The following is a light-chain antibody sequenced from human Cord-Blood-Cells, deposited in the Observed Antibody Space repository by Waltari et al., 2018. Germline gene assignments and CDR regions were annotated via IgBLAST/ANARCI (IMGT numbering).Light chain of an antibody. CDR3: QQYDNLPLT. Sequence: DIQMTQSPSSLSASVGARVTITCQASQDISNYLNWYQQKPGKDPKLLIYDASNLETGGPSRFSGSGSGTDFTFTISSLQPEDIATYYCQQYDNLPLTFGGGTKVEIK. J-gene: IGKJ4*01. CDR1: QDISNY. CDR2: DAS. V-gene: IGKV1-33*01.